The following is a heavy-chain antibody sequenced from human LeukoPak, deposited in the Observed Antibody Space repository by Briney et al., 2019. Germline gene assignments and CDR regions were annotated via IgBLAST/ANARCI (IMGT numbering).Heavy chain of an antibody. CDR2: ISAYNGNT. D-gene: IGHD6-6*01. Sequence: ASVKVSCKASGYTFTSYGISWVRQAPGQGLEWMGWISAYNGNTNYARKLQGRVTMTTDTSTSTAYMELRSLRSDDTAVYYCARTRVRQLPPYALTYWGQGTLVTVSS. CDR1: GYTFTSYG. V-gene: IGHV1-18*01. J-gene: IGHJ4*02. CDR3: ARTRVRQLPPYALTY.